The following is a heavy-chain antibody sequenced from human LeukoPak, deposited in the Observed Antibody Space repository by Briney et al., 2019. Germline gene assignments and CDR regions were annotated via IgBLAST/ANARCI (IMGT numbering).Heavy chain of an antibody. CDR1: GFTFDDYA. CDR2: ISWNSGSI. CDR3: ARDKIVGATYFDY. D-gene: IGHD1-26*01. V-gene: IGHV3-9*01. Sequence: GGSLRLSCAASGFTFDDYAMHWVRQAPGKGLEWVSGISWNSGSIGYADSVKGRFTISRDNAKNSLYLQMNSLRAEDTALYYCARDKIVGATYFDYWARESWSPSPQ. J-gene: IGHJ4*02.